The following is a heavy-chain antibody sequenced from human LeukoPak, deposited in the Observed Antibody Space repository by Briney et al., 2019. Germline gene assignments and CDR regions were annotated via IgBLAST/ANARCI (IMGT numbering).Heavy chain of an antibody. CDR1: GYTFTSYG. J-gene: IGHJ4*02. Sequence: GASVKVSCKASGYTFTSYGINWVRQAPGQGLEWMGWINPNSGGTNYAQKLQGRVTMTTDTSTSTAYMELRSLRSDDTAVYYCARQVAGTVSFDYWGQGTLVTVSS. CDR3: ARQVAGTVSFDY. CDR2: INPNSGGT. D-gene: IGHD6-19*01. V-gene: IGHV1-18*01.